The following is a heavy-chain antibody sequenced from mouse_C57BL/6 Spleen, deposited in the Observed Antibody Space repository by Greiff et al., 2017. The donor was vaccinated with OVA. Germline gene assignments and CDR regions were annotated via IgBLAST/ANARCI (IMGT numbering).Heavy chain of an antibody. CDR1: GYAFSSYW. Sequence: QVHVKQSGAELVKPGASVKISCKASGYAFSSYWMNWVKQRPGKGLEWIGQIYPGDGDTNYNGKFKGKATLTADKSSSTAYMQLSSLTSEDSAVYFCARYEGAYYSNYGYFDVWGTGTTVTVSS. V-gene: IGHV1-80*01. CDR3: ARYEGAYYSNYGYFDV. D-gene: IGHD2-5*01. CDR2: IYPGDGDT. J-gene: IGHJ1*03.